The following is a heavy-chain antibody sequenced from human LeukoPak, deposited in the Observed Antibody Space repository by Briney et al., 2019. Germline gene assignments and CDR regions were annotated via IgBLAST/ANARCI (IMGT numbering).Heavy chain of an antibody. CDR1: GYTFTSYD. Sequence: ASVKVSCKASGYTFTSYDISWVRQAPGQGLEWMGRIIPILGIANYAQKFQGRVTITADKSTSTAYMELSSLRSEDTAVYYCARSPLQLWLQSLDYWGQGTLVTVSS. CDR3: ARSPLQLWLQSLDY. D-gene: IGHD5-18*01. J-gene: IGHJ4*02. V-gene: IGHV1-69*04. CDR2: IIPILGIA.